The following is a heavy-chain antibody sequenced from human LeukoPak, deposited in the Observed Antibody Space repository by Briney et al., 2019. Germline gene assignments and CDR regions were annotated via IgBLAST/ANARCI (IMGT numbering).Heavy chain of an antibody. V-gene: IGHV1-69*13. CDR3: ARMGDSSSSEMENWFDP. J-gene: IGHJ5*02. Sequence: SVKVSCKASGGAFSSYAISWVRQAPGQGLEWMGGIVPIFGTANYAQKFQGRVTITADESTSTAYMELSSLRSEDTAVYYCARMGDSSSSEMENWFDPWGQGTLVTVSS. CDR1: GGAFSSYA. D-gene: IGHD6-6*01. CDR2: IVPIFGTA.